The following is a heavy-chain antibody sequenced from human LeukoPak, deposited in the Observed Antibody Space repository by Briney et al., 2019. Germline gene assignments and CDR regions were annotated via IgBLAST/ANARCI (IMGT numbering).Heavy chain of an antibody. V-gene: IGHV4-4*02. CDR2: IYHSGNT. Sequence: KASETLSLTCAVSGGSITSSNWWTWVRQPPGKGLEWIGEIYHSGNTNYNPSLKSRVTMSVDTSENQFSLRLTSVTAADTAVYYCARESVVAGNWLDPWGQGTLVTVSS. D-gene: IGHD2-15*01. CDR1: GGSITSSNW. J-gene: IGHJ5*02. CDR3: ARESVVAGNWLDP.